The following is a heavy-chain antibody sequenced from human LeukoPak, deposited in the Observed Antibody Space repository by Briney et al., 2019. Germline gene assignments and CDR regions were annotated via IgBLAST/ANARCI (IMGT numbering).Heavy chain of an antibody. CDR2: ISAYNGNT. V-gene: IGHV1-18*01. Sequence: ASAKVSCKASGYTFTSYGISWVRQAPGQGLEWMGWISAYNGNTNYAQKLQGRVTMTTDTSTSTAYMELRSLRSDDTAVYYCARVLYCTNGVCYNWFDPWGQGTLVTVSS. CDR1: GYTFTSYG. CDR3: ARVLYCTNGVCYNWFDP. D-gene: IGHD2-8*01. J-gene: IGHJ5*02.